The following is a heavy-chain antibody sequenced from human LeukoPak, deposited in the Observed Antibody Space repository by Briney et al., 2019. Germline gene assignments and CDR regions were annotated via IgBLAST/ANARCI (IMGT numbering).Heavy chain of an antibody. V-gene: IGHV3-15*01. D-gene: IGHD1-26*01. CDR1: GFTFSNAW. CDR3: TTDLRWELKPFDY. J-gene: IGHJ4*02. CDR2: IKSKTDGGTT. Sequence: KPGGSLRLSCAAPGFTFSNAWMSWGRQAPGKGLEWVGRIKSKTDGGTTDYAAPVRGRFTISRHDSKNTLYLQMNSLKTDDTAVYYCTTDLRWELKPFDYWGQGTLVTVSS.